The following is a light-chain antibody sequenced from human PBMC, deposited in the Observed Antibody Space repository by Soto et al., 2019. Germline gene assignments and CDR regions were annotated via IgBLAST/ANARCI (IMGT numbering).Light chain of an antibody. Sequence: DIHMTHSPSTLSASLGDRVTITCRASQSISIWLAWYQQKPGKAPKLLIYDASSLQSGVPSRFSGSGSGTEFTLTISSLQPDDFATYYCQHYNSDPWTFGQGTKVDIK. CDR2: DAS. V-gene: IGKV1-5*01. CDR3: QHYNSDPWT. CDR1: QSISIW. J-gene: IGKJ1*01.